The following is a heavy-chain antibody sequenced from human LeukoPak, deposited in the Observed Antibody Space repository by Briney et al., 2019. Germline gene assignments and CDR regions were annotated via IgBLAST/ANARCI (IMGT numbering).Heavy chain of an antibody. D-gene: IGHD3-3*01. CDR1: GFTFSSYS. Sequence: PGGSLRLSCAASGFTFSSYSMNWVRQAPGKGLEWVSYISSSSSTIYYADSVKGRFTISRDNAKNSLYLQMNSLRAEDTAVYYCAREVDDFHDNSDDYWGQGTLVTVSS. J-gene: IGHJ4*02. CDR3: AREVDDFHDNSDDY. V-gene: IGHV3-48*01. CDR2: ISSSSSTI.